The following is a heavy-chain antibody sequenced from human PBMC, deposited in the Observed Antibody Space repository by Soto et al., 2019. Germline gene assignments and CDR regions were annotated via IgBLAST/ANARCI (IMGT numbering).Heavy chain of an antibody. Sequence: GGSLRLSCAASGFNLSSNYMSWVRQAPGKGLEWVSVIYISGYTYYADSVKGRFTISRDSSKNTVSLQMSSLRAEDTAVYYCARMGSAFRIEYWGQGTLVTVSS. CDR1: GFNLSSNY. CDR2: IYISGYT. J-gene: IGHJ4*02. D-gene: IGHD6-19*01. CDR3: ARMGSAFRIEY. V-gene: IGHV3-53*01.